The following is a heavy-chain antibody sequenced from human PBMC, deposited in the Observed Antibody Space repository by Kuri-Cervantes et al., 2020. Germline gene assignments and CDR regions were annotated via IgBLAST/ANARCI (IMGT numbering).Heavy chain of an antibody. Sequence: ESLKISCAVYGGSFSGYYWSWIRQPPGKGLEWIGEINHSGSTNYNPSLKSRVTISVDTSKKQFSLKVNSVTAADTAVYYCARGLINLARPKFDYWGQGTPVTVSS. CDR3: ARGLINLARPKFDY. D-gene: IGHD3-16*01. V-gene: IGHV4-34*01. CDR2: INHSGST. CDR1: GGSFSGYY. J-gene: IGHJ4*02.